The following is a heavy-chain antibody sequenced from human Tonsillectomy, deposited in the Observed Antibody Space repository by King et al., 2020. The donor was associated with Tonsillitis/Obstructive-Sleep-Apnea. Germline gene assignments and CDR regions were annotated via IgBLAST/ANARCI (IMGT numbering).Heavy chain of an antibody. CDR2: IYYSGST. CDR1: GGSISSYY. CDR3: ASRLSGYDYYYYYYMDV. D-gene: IGHD5-12*01. J-gene: IGHJ6*03. V-gene: IGHV4-59*08. Sequence: QLQESGPGLVKPSETLSLTCTVSGGSISSYYWSWIRQPPGKGLEWIGYIYYSGSTNYNPSLKSRVTISVDTSKNQFSLKLSSVTAAATAAYYCASRLSGYDYYYYYYMDVWGKGTTVTVSS.